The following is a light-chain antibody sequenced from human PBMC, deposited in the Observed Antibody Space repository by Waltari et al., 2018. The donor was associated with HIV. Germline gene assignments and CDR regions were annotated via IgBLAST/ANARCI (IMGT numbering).Light chain of an antibody. Sequence: EIVLTPSPATLSLSPGERATLSCSARQIVRSYLACYQQKPGQARRLLIYDASNTATGMPARCSGSWSGTDFTRTSRNREPENFAVYYCQQRSTWPYTCGQGIKLEIK. CDR3: QQRSTWPYT. J-gene: IGKJ2*01. CDR2: DAS. CDR1: QIVRSY. V-gene: IGKV3-11*01.